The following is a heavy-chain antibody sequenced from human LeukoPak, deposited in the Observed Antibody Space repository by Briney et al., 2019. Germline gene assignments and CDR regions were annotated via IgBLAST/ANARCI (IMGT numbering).Heavy chain of an antibody. Sequence: GGSLRLSCAASGFTFSGSAMHWVRQASGKGLEWVSGISGSGDSTYYADSVKGRFTISRDNSKNTLYLQMNSLRAEDTAVYYCARRSGIAVAGAFDYWGQGTLVTVSS. D-gene: IGHD6-19*01. J-gene: IGHJ4*02. CDR3: ARRSGIAVAGAFDY. V-gene: IGHV3-23*01. CDR2: ISGSGDST. CDR1: GFTFSGSA.